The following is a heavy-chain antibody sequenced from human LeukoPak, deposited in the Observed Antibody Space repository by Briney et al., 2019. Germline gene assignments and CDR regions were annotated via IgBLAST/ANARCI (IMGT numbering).Heavy chain of an antibody. V-gene: IGHV1-8*03. CDR2: MNPTSGNT. CDR1: GYTFTSYD. Sequence: GASVKVSCKASGYTFTSYDINWVRQATGQGLEWMGWMNPTSGNTGYAQKFQGRVTITRNTSISTAYMELSSLRSEDTAVYYCARGRSTSYPYYFEYWGQGTLVTVSS. D-gene: IGHD1-26*01. CDR3: ARGRSTSYPYYFEY. J-gene: IGHJ4*02.